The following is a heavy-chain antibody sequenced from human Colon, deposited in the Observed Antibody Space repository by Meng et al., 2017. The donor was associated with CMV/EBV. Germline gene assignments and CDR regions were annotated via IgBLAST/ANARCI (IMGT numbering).Heavy chain of an antibody. D-gene: IGHD3-3*01. CDR3: ARVEDFRSGHYGMDV. CDR2: IKQDGSEK. V-gene: IGHV3-7*01. J-gene: IGHJ6*02. CDR1: GFTFSSYW. Sequence: GASLKISCAASGFTFSSYWMSWVRQAPGKGLEWVANIKQDGSEKYYVDSVKGRFTISRDNAKNALYLQMNGLRAEDTAVYYCARVEDFRSGHYGMDVWGQGTAVTVSS.